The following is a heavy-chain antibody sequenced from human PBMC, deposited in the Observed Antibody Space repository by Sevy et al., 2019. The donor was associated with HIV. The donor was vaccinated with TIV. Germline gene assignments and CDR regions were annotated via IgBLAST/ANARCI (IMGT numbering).Heavy chain of an antibody. V-gene: IGHV3-30-3*01. D-gene: IGHD3-10*01. J-gene: IGHJ4*02. CDR3: ARETGSSHFDY. Sequence: GGSLRLSCAASGFIFSTSPMHWVRQAPGKGLECVAILSYDDSDENYADSVKGRFTISRDNSKNSLYLQMNSLRAEDTAVYYCARETGSSHFDYWGQGTLVTVSS. CDR1: GFIFSTSP. CDR2: LSYDDSDE.